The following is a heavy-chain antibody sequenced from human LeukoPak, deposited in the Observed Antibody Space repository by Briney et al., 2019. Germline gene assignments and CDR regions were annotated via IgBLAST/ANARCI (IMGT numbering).Heavy chain of an antibody. V-gene: IGHV3-7*01. CDR2: IKDDGSDR. CDR1: GFTFNNAW. CDR3: ANLGYSD. D-gene: IGHD5-12*01. J-gene: IGHJ4*02. Sequence: GGSLRLSSAASGFTFNNAWMSWVRQAPGKGLEWVATIKDDGSDRYYVDSVKGRFTISRDNAKKSLYLQMNSLTVEDTAVYYCANLGYSDGGQGTLVTVSS.